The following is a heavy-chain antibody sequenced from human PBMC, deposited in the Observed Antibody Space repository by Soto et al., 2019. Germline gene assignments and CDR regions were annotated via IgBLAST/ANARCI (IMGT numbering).Heavy chain of an antibody. V-gene: IGHV1-46*01. CDR1: GYTFPSYY. CDR3: ARGGYGSALDY. Sequence: ASVKVSSKASGYTFPSYYMNWVRQAPGQGLEWMGIINPSGGSTSYAQKFQGRVTMTRDTSTSTVYMELSSLRSEDTAVHYCARGGYGSALDYWGQGTLVTVSS. CDR2: INPSGGST. D-gene: IGHD5-18*01. J-gene: IGHJ4*02.